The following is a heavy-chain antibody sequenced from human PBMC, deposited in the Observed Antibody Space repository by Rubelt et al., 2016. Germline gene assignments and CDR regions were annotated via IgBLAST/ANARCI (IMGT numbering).Heavy chain of an antibody. Sequence: GLEWVSAISGSGGSTYYADSVKGRFTISRDNSKNTLYLQMNSLRAEDTAVYYCAKEQAYCGGDCYSHAFDIWGQGTMVTVSS. D-gene: IGHD2-21*02. J-gene: IGHJ3*02. V-gene: IGHV3-23*01. CDR2: ISGSGGST. CDR3: AKEQAYCGGDCYSHAFDI.